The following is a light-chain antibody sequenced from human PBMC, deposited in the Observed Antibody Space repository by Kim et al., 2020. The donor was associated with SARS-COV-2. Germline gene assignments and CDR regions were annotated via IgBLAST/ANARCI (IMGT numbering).Light chain of an antibody. Sequence: GQKVTISCSGSSSNTGNNLVSWYQQVPGTAPKLLIYDNDKRPSGIPDRFSGSKSGTSATLGITGLQTGDEADYYCGTWDSSLSAYVFGTGTKVTVL. CDR3: GTWDSSLSAYV. J-gene: IGLJ1*01. V-gene: IGLV1-51*01. CDR2: DND. CDR1: SSNTGNNL.